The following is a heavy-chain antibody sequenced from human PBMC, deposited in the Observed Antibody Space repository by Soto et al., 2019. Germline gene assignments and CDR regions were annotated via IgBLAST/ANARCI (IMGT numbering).Heavy chain of an antibody. CDR2: ISAYNGNT. Sequence: ASVKVSCKASGYTFTSYGISWVRQAPGQGLEWMGWISAYNGNTNYAQKLQGRVTMTTDTSTRTAYMELRSLRSDDTAVYYCARDLGFRYSSSREDYWGQGTLVTVSS. CDR1: GYTFTSYG. D-gene: IGHD6-13*01. CDR3: ARDLGFRYSSSREDY. J-gene: IGHJ4*02. V-gene: IGHV1-18*01.